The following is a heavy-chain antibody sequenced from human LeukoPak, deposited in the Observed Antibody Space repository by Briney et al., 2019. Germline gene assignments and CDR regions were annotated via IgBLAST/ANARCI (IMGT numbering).Heavy chain of an antibody. CDR3: ARARRPLHYDFWSGPLD. D-gene: IGHD3-3*01. V-gene: IGHV4-30-2*01. CDR1: GGSISSGGYS. Sequence: SETLSLTCAVSGGSISSGGYSWSWIRQPPGKGLEWIGYIYHSGSTYYNPSLKSRVTISVDRSKNQFSLKLSSVTAADTAVYYCARARRPLHYDFWSGPLDWGQGTLVTVSS. J-gene: IGHJ4*02. CDR2: IYHSGST.